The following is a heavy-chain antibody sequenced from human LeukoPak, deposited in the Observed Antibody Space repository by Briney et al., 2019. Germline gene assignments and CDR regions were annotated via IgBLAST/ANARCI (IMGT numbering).Heavy chain of an antibody. CDR1: GGSISSISSNNYH. CDR2: IYYSGST. CDR3: ARRRSDWEFDY. D-gene: IGHD2-21*02. J-gene: IGHJ4*02. Sequence: KASETLSLTCIVSGGSISSISSNNYHWGWIRQPPGKGLEWIGSIYYSGSTYYNPSLKSRVTISVDTSKSQFSLKLNSVTAADTAVYYCARRRSDWEFDYWGQGTLVTVSS. V-gene: IGHV4-39*01.